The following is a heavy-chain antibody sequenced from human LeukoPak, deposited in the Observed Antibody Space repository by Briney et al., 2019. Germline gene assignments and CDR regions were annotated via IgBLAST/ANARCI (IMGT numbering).Heavy chain of an antibody. Sequence: GGSLRLSCAASGFTVSNNYMSWVRQAPGKKLEWVSDIYSDGTTFYADSVKGRFTIPRDNSKNTLYLQLNSLRAEDTAVYYCARDWGGDFDYWGQGTLVTVSS. CDR1: GFTVSNNY. J-gene: IGHJ4*02. V-gene: IGHV3-53*01. CDR3: ARDWGGDFDY. D-gene: IGHD3-10*01. CDR2: IYSDGTT.